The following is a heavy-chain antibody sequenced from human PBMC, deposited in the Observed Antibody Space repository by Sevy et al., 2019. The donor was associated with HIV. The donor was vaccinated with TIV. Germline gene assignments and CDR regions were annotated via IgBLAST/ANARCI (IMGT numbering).Heavy chain of an antibody. CDR2: TRGSSPYV. CDR1: GFTFSDYY. CDR3: ARDRDCTSTSCYHWFDP. D-gene: IGHD2-8*01. V-gene: IGHV3-11*06. J-gene: IGHJ5*02. Sequence: GGSLRLSCSASGFTFSDYYMAWIRQAPGKGLEWLAYTRGSSPYVKYADSVKGRFTISRENAKNSLFLQMDCLRVEDTAIYYCARDRDCTSTSCYHWFDPWGQGTLVTVSS.